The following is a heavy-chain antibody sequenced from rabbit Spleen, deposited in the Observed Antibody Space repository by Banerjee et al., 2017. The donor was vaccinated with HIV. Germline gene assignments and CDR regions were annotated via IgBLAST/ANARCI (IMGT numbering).Heavy chain of an antibody. Sequence: QSLEESGGDLVKPGASLTLTCTASGFDLSSAYYMCWVRQAPGKGLEWIACIHTGSSAFTYFASWAKGRFTISKTSSTTVTLQMTSLTAADTATYFCARDTGTSFSSYGMDLWGPGTLVTVS. J-gene: IGHJ6*01. V-gene: IGHV1S40*01. CDR3: ARDTGTSFSSYGMDL. CDR2: IHTGSSAFT. D-gene: IGHD7-1*01. CDR1: GFDLSSAYY.